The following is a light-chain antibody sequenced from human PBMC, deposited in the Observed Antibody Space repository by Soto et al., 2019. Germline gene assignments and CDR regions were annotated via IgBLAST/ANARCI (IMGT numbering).Light chain of an antibody. CDR1: QGISSY. Sequence: AIRMTQSPSSFSASTGDRVTITCRASQGISSYLAWYQQKPGKAPKLLIYAASTLQSGVPSRFSGIGSGTDFTLAMSSLLSEYFATYYCQQYYSYPRTCGQGNKVEIK. V-gene: IGKV1-8*01. CDR3: QQYYSYPRT. J-gene: IGKJ1*01. CDR2: AAS.